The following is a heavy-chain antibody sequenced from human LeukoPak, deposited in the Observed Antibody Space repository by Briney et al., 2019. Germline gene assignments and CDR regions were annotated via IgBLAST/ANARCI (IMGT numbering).Heavy chain of an antibody. CDR2: INHSGST. Sequence: PSGTLSLTCAVYGGSFSGYYWSWIRQPPGKGLEWIGEINHSGSTNYNPSLKSRVTISVDTSKNQFSLKLSSVTAADTAVYYCARRDSGYDPYFDYWGQGTLVTVSS. V-gene: IGHV4-34*01. CDR3: ARRDSGYDPYFDY. CDR1: GGSFSGYY. D-gene: IGHD5-12*01. J-gene: IGHJ4*02.